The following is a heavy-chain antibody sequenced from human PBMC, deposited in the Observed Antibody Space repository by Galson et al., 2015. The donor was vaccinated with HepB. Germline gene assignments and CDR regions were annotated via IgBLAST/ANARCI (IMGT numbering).Heavy chain of an antibody. J-gene: IGHJ4*02. CDR3: ARSRRKQQLVPGGGGWDY. CDR2: IYPGDSDT. V-gene: IGHV5-51*01. D-gene: IGHD6-13*01. Sequence: QSGAEVKKPGESLKISCKGSGYSFTSYWIGWVRQMPGKGLEWMGIIYPGDSDTRYSPSFQGQVTISADKSISTAYLQWSSLKASDTAMYYCARSRRKQQLVPGGGGWDYWGQGTLVTVSS. CDR1: GYSFTSYW.